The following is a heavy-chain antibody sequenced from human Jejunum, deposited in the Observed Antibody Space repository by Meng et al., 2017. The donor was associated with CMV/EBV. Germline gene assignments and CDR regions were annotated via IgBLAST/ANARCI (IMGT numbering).Heavy chain of an antibody. J-gene: IGHJ6*02. CDR3: ARAVLRFLEWDLSPHPYGMEV. D-gene: IGHD3-3*01. CDR2: IFYSGSA. CDR1: SYS. Sequence: SYSWGWIRQSPGKGLEWIGSIFYSGSAYYNPSLKSRVTLSVDTSKNQFSLKLYSVTAADTAVYFCARAVLRFLEWDLSPHPYGMEVWGQGTTVTVSS. V-gene: IGHV4-39*01.